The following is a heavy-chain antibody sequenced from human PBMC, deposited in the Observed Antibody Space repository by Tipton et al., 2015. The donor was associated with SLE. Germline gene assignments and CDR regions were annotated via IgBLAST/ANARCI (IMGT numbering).Heavy chain of an antibody. Sequence: SLRLSCAASGLTVSSSYINWFRQVPGKGLEWVSVIYSGGKTYYPDSVKGRFTISRDDSKNTLYLQLGNLRAEDMSVYYCARVFYDNGGYYYDLWGQGTLVTVSS. V-gene: IGHV3-66*02. J-gene: IGHJ4*02. CDR3: ARVFYDNGGYYYDL. CDR1: GLTVSSSY. D-gene: IGHD3-22*01. CDR2: IYSGGKT.